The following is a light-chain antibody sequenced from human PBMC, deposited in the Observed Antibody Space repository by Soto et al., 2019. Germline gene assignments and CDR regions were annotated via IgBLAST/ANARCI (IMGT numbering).Light chain of an antibody. J-gene: IGKJ2*01. CDR3: QQSYSTLMYT. V-gene: IGKV1-39*01. Sequence: DIQMTQSPSSLSASVGDRVTITCRASQSLSSYLNWYQQKPRKDPKLLIYAASSLQSGVPSSFSSSGSGTDFTLTISSLLPEDCSTYYCQQSYSTLMYTFGQGTKLEIK. CDR1: QSLSSY. CDR2: AAS.